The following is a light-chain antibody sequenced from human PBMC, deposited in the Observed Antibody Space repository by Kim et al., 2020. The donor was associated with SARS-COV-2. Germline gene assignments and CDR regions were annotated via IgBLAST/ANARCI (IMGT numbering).Light chain of an antibody. CDR3: QHYNNWPIT. CDR2: GAS. Sequence: VSPGERATLSCRASQSVSSNLAWYQQKPGQAPRLLIYGASNRATGIPARFSGRGSGTEFTLTIGSLQSEDFAVYFCQHYNNWPITFGQGTKVDIK. J-gene: IGKJ1*01. CDR1: QSVSSN. V-gene: IGKV3-15*01.